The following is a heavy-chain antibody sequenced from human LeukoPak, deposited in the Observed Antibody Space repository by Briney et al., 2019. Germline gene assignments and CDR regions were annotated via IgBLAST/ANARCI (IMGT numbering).Heavy chain of an antibody. CDR3: ASLLVVVTPGSPY. V-gene: IGHV3-30*04. Sequence: PGGSLRLSCAASGFTFSSYAMHWVRQAPGKGLEWVAVISYDGSNKYYADSVKGRFTISRDNSKNTLYLQMNSLRAEDTAVYYCASLLVVVTPGSPYWGRGTLVTVSS. CDR1: GFTFSSYA. CDR2: ISYDGSNK. D-gene: IGHD2-21*02. J-gene: IGHJ4*02.